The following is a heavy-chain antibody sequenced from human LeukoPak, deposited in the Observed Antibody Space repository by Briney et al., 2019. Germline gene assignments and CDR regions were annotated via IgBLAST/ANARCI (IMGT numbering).Heavy chain of an antibody. CDR3: AIDYSACGELLLDY. D-gene: IGHD1-26*01. V-gene: IGHV3-9*01. CDR1: GFTFDDYA. Sequence: GRSLRLSCAASGFTFDDYAMHWVRQAPGKGLEWVSGISWNSGSIGYADSVKGRFTISRDNAKNSLYLQMNSLRAEDTALYYCAIDYSACGELLLDYWVQGTLVTVSS. J-gene: IGHJ4*02. CDR2: ISWNSGSI.